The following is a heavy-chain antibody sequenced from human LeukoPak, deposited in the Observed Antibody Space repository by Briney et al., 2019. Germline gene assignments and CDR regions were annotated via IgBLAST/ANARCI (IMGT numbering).Heavy chain of an antibody. CDR2: IDWDDDK. CDR3: ARTYDSSGYYYFVYFDY. D-gene: IGHD3-22*01. J-gene: IGHJ4*02. V-gene: IGHV2-70*11. Sequence: SGPTLVNPTQTLTLTCTFSGFSLSTSGMCVSWIRQPPGKALEWLARIDWDDDKYYSTSLKTRLTISKDTSKNQVVLTMTNMDPVDTATYYCARTYDSSGYYYFVYFDYWGQGTLVTVSS. CDR1: GFSLSTSGMC.